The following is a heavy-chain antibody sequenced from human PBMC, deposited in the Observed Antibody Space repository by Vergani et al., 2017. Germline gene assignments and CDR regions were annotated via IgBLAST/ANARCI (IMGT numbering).Heavy chain of an antibody. J-gene: IGHJ6*02. CDR2: IYSGGST. V-gene: IGHV3-66*02. CDR3: AREITSARGMDV. CDR1: GFTVSSNY. D-gene: IGHD1-1*01. Sequence: EVQLVESGGGLVQPGGSLRLSCAASGFTVSSNYMSWVRQAPGKGLEWVSIIYSGGSTYYADSVKGRFTISRDNSKNTLYLQMNILRAEDTAVYYCAREITSARGMDVWGQGTTVTVSS.